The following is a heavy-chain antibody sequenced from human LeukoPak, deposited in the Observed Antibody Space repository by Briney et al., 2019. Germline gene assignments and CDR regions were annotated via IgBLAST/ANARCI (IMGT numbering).Heavy chain of an antibody. CDR1: GGTFSSYA. CDR3: ARDREMATIPGGDY. J-gene: IGHJ4*02. V-gene: IGHV1-69*04. CDR2: IIPILGIA. D-gene: IGHD5-12*01. Sequence: ASVKVSCKACGGTFSSYAISWVRQVPGQGLEWMGRIIPILGIANYAQKFQGRVTITAYKSTSTAYMELSSLRSEDTAVYYCARDREMATIPGGDYWGQGTLVTVSS.